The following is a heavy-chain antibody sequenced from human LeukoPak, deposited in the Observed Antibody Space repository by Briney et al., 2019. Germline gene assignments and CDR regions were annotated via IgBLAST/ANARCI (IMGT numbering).Heavy chain of an antibody. D-gene: IGHD5-18*01. CDR1: GFTFSSYS. Sequence: GGSLRLSCAASGFTFSSYSMNWVRQAPGKGLEWVSSISSSSSYIYYADSVKGRFTISRDNAKNSLYLQMNSLRAEDMALYYCAKDKGSMVKVGHFDYWGQGTLVTVSS. CDR2: ISSSSSYI. V-gene: IGHV3-21*04. CDR3: AKDKGSMVKVGHFDY. J-gene: IGHJ4*02.